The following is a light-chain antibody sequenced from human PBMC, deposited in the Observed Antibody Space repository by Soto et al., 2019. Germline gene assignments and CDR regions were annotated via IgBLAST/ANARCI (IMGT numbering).Light chain of an antibody. CDR3: QSYDSSLTASG. CDR1: SSNIGAGYD. V-gene: IGLV1-40*01. J-gene: IGLJ3*02. Sequence: QSVLTQPPSVSGAPGQTVTISCTGNSSNIGAGYDIHWYQQLPGIAPKLIIYGNTKRPSGVPARFSSSRSGPSASLAITGRQAEDEADYCCQSYDSSLTASGFGGGTQLTVL. CDR2: GNT.